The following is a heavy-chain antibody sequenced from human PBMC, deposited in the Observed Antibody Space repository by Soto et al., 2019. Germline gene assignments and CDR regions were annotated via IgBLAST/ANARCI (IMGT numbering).Heavy chain of an antibody. D-gene: IGHD3-10*01. Sequence: SETLSLTCAVYGGSFSGYYWSWIRQPPGKGLEWIGEINHSGSTNYNPSLKSRVTISVDTSKNQFSLKLSSVTAADTAVYYCARGTYYYGSGSYLRIALDYWGQGTLVTVSS. V-gene: IGHV4-34*01. CDR3: ARGTYYYGSGSYLRIALDY. CDR1: GGSFSGYY. CDR2: INHSGST. J-gene: IGHJ4*02.